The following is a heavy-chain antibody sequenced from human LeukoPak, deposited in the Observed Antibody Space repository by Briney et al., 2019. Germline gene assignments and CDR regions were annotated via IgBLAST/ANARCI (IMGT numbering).Heavy chain of an antibody. CDR1: GGSISSYY. V-gene: IGHV4-59*01. D-gene: IGHD4-17*01. J-gene: IGHJ4*02. CDR2: IYYSGST. CDR3: ARVSLGGDYPLDY. Sequence: SETLSLTCTVSGGSISSYYWSWIRQPPGRGLEWIGYIYYSGSTNYNPSLKSRVTTSVDTSKNQFSLKLSSVTAADTAVYYCARVSLGGDYPLDYWGQGTLVTVSS.